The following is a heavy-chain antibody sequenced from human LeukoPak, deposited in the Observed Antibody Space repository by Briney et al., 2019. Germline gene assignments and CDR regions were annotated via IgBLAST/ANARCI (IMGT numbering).Heavy chain of an antibody. CDR2: ISGSGGST. J-gene: IGHJ4*02. CDR1: GFTFSSYA. CDR3: AKDPLAATGITYFDY. V-gene: IGHV3-23*01. D-gene: IGHD6-13*01. Sequence: PGGSQRLSCAASGFTFSSYALSWVRQAPGKGLKWVSGISGSGGSTYYADSVKGRFTISRDNSKNTLYLQMNSLRAEDTAVYYCAKDPLAATGITYFDYWGQGTLVTVSS.